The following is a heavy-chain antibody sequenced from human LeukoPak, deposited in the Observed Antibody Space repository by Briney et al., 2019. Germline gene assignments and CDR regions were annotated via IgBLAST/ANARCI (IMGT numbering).Heavy chain of an antibody. V-gene: IGHV1-69*06. CDR3: ARERDDFWSGYYSGSGLFDP. CDR2: IIPIFGTA. J-gene: IGHJ5*02. Sequence: SVNVSCKASGGTFSSYAISWVRQAPGQGPEWMGGIIPIFGTANYAQKFQGRVTITADKSTSTAYMELSSLRSEDTAVYYCARERDDFWSGYYSGSGLFDPWGQGTLVTVSS. CDR1: GGTFSSYA. D-gene: IGHD3-3*01.